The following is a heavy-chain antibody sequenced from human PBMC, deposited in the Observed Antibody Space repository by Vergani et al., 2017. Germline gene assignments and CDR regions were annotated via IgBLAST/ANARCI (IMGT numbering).Heavy chain of an antibody. J-gene: IGHJ4*02. D-gene: IGHD2-15*01. CDR2: ISYDGSNK. Sequence: QVQLVESGGGVVQPGRSLRLSCAASGFTFSSYGMHWVRQAPGKGLEWVAVISYDGSNKYYADSVKGRFTISRDNSKNTLYLQMNSLRAEDTAVYYCAKGVLLGGQGTLVTVSS. V-gene: IGHV3-30*18. CDR1: GFTFSSYG. CDR3: AKGVLL.